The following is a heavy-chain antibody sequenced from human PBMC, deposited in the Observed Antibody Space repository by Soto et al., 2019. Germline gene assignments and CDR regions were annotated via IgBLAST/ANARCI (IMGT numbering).Heavy chain of an antibody. CDR1: GFTFSSYS. Sequence: EVQLVESGGGLVQPGGSLRLSCAASGFTFSSYSMNWVRQAPGKGLEWVSYISSSSSTIYYADSVKGRFTISRDNAKNSLYLQMNSLRAEDTAVYYCARDSGTSSGLNLTVFDPWGQGTLVTVSS. CDR2: ISSSSSTI. V-gene: IGHV3-48*01. J-gene: IGHJ5*02. CDR3: ARDSGTSSGLNLTVFDP. D-gene: IGHD3-22*01.